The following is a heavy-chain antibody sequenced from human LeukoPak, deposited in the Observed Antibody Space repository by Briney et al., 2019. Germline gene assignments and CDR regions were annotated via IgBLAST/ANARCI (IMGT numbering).Heavy chain of an antibody. V-gene: IGHV3-23*01. CDR1: GFTFSRFA. J-gene: IGHJ4*02. CDR2: ISGSGSDT. Sequence: GESLRLSCAASGFTFSRFAMSWARQAPGKGLEWVSAISGSGSDTYYADSVEGRFTVSRNNSKNTLYLQMNSLRAEDTALYYCAKDRYGDYSFESWGQGTMVTVSS. D-gene: IGHD4-17*01. CDR3: AKDRYGDYSFES.